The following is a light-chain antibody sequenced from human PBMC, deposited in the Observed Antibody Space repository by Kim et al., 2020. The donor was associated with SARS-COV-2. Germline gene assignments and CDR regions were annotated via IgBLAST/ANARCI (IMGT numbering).Light chain of an antibody. V-gene: IGKV1-33*01. CDR1: QDISNY. Sequence: DIQMTQSPSSLSASVGDRVTITCQASQDISNYLNWYQQKPGKAPKFLIYDASNLETGVPSRFSGSGSGTDFTFTISSLQPEDIATYYCQQYDTLPLTFGGGTKVDI. J-gene: IGKJ4*01. CDR2: DAS. CDR3: QQYDTLPLT.